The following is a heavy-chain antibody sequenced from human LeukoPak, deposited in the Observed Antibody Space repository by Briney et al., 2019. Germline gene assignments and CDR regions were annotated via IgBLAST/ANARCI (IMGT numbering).Heavy chain of an antibody. V-gene: IGHV3-33*01. D-gene: IGHD4-17*01. J-gene: IGHJ4*02. CDR2: IWYDGSNK. CDR1: GFTFSSYG. CDR3: ARSLVYGDSEPSTFGY. Sequence: AGGSLRLSCAASGFTFSSYGMHWVRQAPGKGLEWVAVIWYDGSNKYYADSVKGRFTISRDNSKNTLYLQMNSLRAEDTAVYYCARSLVYGDSEPSTFGYWGQGTLVTVSS.